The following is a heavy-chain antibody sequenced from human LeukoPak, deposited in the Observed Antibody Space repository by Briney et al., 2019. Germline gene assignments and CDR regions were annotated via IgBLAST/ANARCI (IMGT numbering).Heavy chain of an antibody. V-gene: IGHV6-1*01. J-gene: IGHJ4*02. CDR3: ARGQIILKLLWFGELPRIYFDY. CDR2: TYYRSKWYN. CDR1: GDSVSSNSAA. Sequence: SQTLSLTCAISGDSVSSNSAAWNWIRQSPSRGLEWLGRTYYRSKWYNDYAVSVKSRITINPDTSKNQFSLKLSSVTAADTAVYYCARGQIILKLLWFGELPRIYFDYWGQGTLVTVSS. D-gene: IGHD3-10*01.